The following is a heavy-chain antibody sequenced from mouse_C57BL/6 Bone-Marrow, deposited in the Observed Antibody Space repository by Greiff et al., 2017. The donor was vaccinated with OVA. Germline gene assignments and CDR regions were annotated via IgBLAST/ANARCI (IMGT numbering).Heavy chain of an antibody. V-gene: IGHV1-15*01. J-gene: IGHJ4*01. CDR3: TRYYGSFYYYAMDY. D-gene: IGHD1-1*01. Sequence: VQLQQSGAELVRPGASVTLSCKASGYTFTDYEMHWVKQTPVHGLEWIGAIDPETGGTAYNQKFKGKAILTADTSSNTAYLQLSSLTSEDTAVYYCTRYYGSFYYYAMDYWGQGTSVTVSS. CDR1: GYTFTDYE. CDR2: IDPETGGT.